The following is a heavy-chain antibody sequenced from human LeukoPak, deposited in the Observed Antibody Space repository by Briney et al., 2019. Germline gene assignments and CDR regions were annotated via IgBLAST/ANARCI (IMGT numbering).Heavy chain of an antibody. CDR1: GYTFTSYW. D-gene: IGHD6-13*01. J-gene: IGHJ5*02. Sequence: GASVKVSCKASGYTFTSYWIGWVRQMPGKGLEWMGIVYPGDSDTRYSPSFQGQVTISADKSISTAYLQWSSLKASDTAMYYCARSSWYLSNWFDPWGQGTLVTVSS. CDR3: ARSSWYLSNWFDP. V-gene: IGHV5-51*01. CDR2: VYPGDSDT.